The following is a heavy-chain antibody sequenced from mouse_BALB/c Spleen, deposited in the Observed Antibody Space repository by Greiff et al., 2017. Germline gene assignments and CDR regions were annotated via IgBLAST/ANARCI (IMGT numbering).Heavy chain of an antibody. CDR3: AREGATYYGNYSYAMDY. D-gene: IGHD2-10*01. CDR1: GFSLTGYG. CDR2: IWGDGST. J-gene: IGHJ4*01. Sequence: VQLQESGPGLVAPSQSLSITCTVSGFSLTGYGVNWVRQPPGKGLEWLGMIWGDGSTDYNSALKSRLSISKDNSKSQVFLKMNSLQTDDTARYYCAREGATYYGNYSYAMDYWGQGTSVTVSS. V-gene: IGHV2-6-7*01.